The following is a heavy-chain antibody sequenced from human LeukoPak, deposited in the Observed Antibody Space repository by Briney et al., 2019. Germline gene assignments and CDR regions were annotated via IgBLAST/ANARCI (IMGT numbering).Heavy chain of an antibody. Sequence: SETLSLTCTVSGGSISSSYWSWIRQPPGKGREWIGYIYYSGSTNYNPSLKSRVTISVDTSKNQFSLKLSSVAAADTAVYYCARTSTYYYASGMPPKVIYFDYWGQGTLVTVSS. J-gene: IGHJ4*02. CDR2: IYYSGST. CDR1: GGSISSSY. D-gene: IGHD3-10*01. V-gene: IGHV4-59*01. CDR3: ARTSTYYYASGMPPKVIYFDY.